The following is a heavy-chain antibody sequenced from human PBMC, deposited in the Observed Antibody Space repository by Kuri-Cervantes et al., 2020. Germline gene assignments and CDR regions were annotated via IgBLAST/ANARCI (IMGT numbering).Heavy chain of an antibody. CDR1: GGSISSGGYY. Sequence: SETLSLTCTVSGGSISSGGYYWSWIRQHPGKGLEWIGYIYYSGSTYYNPSLKSRVTISVDTSKNQFSLKLSSVTAADTAVYYCARGGGHYYYGMDVWGQGTTVTVSS. CDR2: IYYSGST. CDR3: ARGGGHYYYGMDV. J-gene: IGHJ6*02. V-gene: IGHV4-31*03. D-gene: IGHD2-15*01.